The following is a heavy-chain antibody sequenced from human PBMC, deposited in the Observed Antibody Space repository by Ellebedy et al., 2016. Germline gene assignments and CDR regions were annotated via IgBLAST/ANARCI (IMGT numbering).Heavy chain of an antibody. CDR3: ARRPSYEDDAFDI. CDR2: IYPGDSDN. CDR1: GYSFSSYW. D-gene: IGHD5-12*01. V-gene: IGHV5-51*01. Sequence: GGSLRLSCKGSGYSFSSYWIGWVRQMPAKGLEWMGIIYPGDSDNRYSPSFQGQVTISDDKSISTAYLQWNSLKASDTAMYYCARRPSYEDDAFDIWGQGTMVTVSS. J-gene: IGHJ3*02.